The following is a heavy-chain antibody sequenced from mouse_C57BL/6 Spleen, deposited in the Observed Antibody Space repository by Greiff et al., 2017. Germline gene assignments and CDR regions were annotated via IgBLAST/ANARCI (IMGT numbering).Heavy chain of an antibody. D-gene: IGHD1-1*01. CDR3: ARRYGSSGCGY. CDR1: GYTFTSYW. CDR2: IDPSDSYT. Sequence: QVQLQQPGAELVVPGASVKLSCKASGYTFTSYWMHWVKQRPGQGLEWIGEIDPSDSYTNYNQKFKGKSTLTVDKSSSTAYMQLSSLTSEDSAVYYCARRYGSSGCGYWGQGTTLTVSS. J-gene: IGHJ2*01. V-gene: IGHV1-69*01.